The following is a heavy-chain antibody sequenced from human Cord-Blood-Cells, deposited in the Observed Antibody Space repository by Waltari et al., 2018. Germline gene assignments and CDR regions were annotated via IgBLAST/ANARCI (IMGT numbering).Heavy chain of an antibody. Sequence: QVQLVESGGGVVQPGRSLRLSCSASGFTFSSYGMHWVRQAPGKGLEWLAVIWYDGSNKYYADSVKGRFTISRDNSKNTLYLQMNSLRAEDTAVYYCARALGMDYWGQGTLVTVSS. V-gene: IGHV3-33*01. CDR1: GFTFSSYG. J-gene: IGHJ4*02. CDR2: IWYDGSNK. CDR3: ARALGMDY. D-gene: IGHD7-27*01.